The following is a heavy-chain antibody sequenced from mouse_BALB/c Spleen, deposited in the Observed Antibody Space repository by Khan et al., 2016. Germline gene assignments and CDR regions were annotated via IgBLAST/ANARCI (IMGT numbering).Heavy chain of an antibody. CDR1: GYTFTSYW. D-gene: IGHD4-1*01. Sequence: QVQLQQSGAELAKPGASVKMSCKASGYTFTSYWMHWVKQRPGQGLEWIGYINPSTGYTEYNQKFKDKATLTADKSSSTAYMQLSSLTSEDSAVYYCARSRLGYYLDCWGQGTTLPVS. CDR2: INPSTGYT. V-gene: IGHV1-7*01. J-gene: IGHJ2*01. CDR3: ARSRLGYYLDC.